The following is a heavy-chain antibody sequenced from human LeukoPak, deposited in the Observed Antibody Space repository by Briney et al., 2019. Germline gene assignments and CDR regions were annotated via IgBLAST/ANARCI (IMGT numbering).Heavy chain of an antibody. D-gene: IGHD6-19*01. J-gene: IGHJ4*02. CDR3: ARGTGIAVAGDQSYFDY. CDR1: SGSISSYY. V-gene: IGHV4-59*01. Sequence: SETLSLTCTVSSGSISSYYWSWIRQPPGKGLEWIGYIYYSGSTNYNPSLKSRVTISVDTSKNQFSLKLSSVTAADTAVYYCARGTGIAVAGDQSYFDYWGQGTLVTVSS. CDR2: IYYSGST.